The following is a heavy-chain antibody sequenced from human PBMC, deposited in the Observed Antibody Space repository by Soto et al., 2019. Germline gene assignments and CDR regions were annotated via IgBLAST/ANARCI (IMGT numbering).Heavy chain of an antibody. CDR2: FVPLFGTT. V-gene: IGHV1-69*01. CDR1: GGTFSGYA. Sequence: QLVQSGSEVKKPGSSVKVSCQASGGTFSGYALTWVRQAPGQGLEWMGEFVPLFGTTNYAQKFPGRITITADESTGTAYMELSTLRSDDTAGYYCATHGLGVPSPPYCDNWGQGTLVTVS. CDR3: ATHGLGVPSPPYCDN. J-gene: IGHJ4*02.